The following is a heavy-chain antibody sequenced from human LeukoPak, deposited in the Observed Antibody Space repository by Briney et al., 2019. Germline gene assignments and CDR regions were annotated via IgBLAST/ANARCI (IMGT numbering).Heavy chain of an antibody. V-gene: IGHV3-23*01. CDR3: AKDLGLVRGFR. CDR1: GFTFSSYA. CDR2: ISGSGGST. J-gene: IGHJ4*02. D-gene: IGHD3-10*01. Sequence: GGSLRLSCPASGFTFSSYAMSWVRQAPGKGLEWVSAISGSGGSTYYADSVKGRFTISRDNSKNTLYLQMNSLRAEDTAVYYCAKDLGLVRGFRWGQGTLVTVSS.